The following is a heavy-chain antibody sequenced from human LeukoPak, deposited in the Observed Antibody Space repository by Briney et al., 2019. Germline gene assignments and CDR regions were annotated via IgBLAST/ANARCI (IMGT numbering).Heavy chain of an antibody. D-gene: IGHD3-9*01. V-gene: IGHV4-59*08. J-gene: IGHJ4*02. CDR2: IYYSGGT. Sequence: PSETLSLTCTVSGGSISSYYWSWIRRPPGKGLEWIGYIYYSGGTSYNPSLKSRVTISVGTSKNQFSLKLSSVTAADTAVYYCARLQRNYDILTAYTFDYWGQGTLVTVSS. CDR1: GGSISSYY. CDR3: ARLQRNYDILTAYTFDY.